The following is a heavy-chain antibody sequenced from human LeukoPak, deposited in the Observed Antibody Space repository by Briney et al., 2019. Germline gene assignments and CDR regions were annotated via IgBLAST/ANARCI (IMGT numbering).Heavy chain of an antibody. CDR1: GFTFSGSA. V-gene: IGHV3-73*01. J-gene: IGHJ3*02. CDR2: IRSKANSYAT. Sequence: PGGSLRLSCAASGFTFSGSAMHWVRQASGKGLEWVGRIRSKANSYATAYAASVKGRFTISRDDSKNTAYLQMNSLKTEDTAVYYCTRRSRDVYNSDAFDMWGQGTLVTVSS. D-gene: IGHD5-24*01. CDR3: TRRSRDVYNSDAFDM.